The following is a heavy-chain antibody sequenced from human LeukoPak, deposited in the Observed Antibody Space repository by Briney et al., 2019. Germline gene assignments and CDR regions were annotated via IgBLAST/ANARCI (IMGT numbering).Heavy chain of an antibody. CDR1: GSSISSGGYY. Sequence: PSQTLSLTCTVSGSSISSGGYYWSWIRQHPGKGLEWIGYIYYSGSTYYNPSLKSRVTISVDTSKNQFSLKLSSVTAADTAVYYCARVRGTTMVSRYFDYWGQGTPVTVSS. J-gene: IGHJ4*02. CDR3: ARVRGTTMVSRYFDY. V-gene: IGHV4-31*03. CDR2: IYYSGST. D-gene: IGHD5-18*01.